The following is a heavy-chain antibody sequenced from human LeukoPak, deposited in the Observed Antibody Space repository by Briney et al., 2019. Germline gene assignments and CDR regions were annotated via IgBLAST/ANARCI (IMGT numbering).Heavy chain of an antibody. CDR2: LYYTGST. CDR1: GYPITSYY. Sequence: SETLSLTGRVSGYPITSYYWSWIRQPPGKGLEWIGYLYYTGSTKYNPSLDSRVTISVDTSKNQFSLKLSSVTAADTAVYYCARLYYGDYSPYYFDYCGQGTLVTVSS. J-gene: IGHJ4*02. V-gene: IGHV4-59*01. D-gene: IGHD4-17*01. CDR3: ARLYYGDYSPYYFDY.